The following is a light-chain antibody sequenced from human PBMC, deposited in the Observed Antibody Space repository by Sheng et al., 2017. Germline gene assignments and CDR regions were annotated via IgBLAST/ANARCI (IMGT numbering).Light chain of an antibody. CDR3: QQVAVYPYT. V-gene: IGKV1-9*01. CDR2: ASS. J-gene: IGKJ2*01. Sequence: DIQLTQSPSSLSASVGDRVTITCRASQGINTYLAWYQQKPGEAPKLLIYASSTLQSGVPSRFSGSGSGTEFTLTLSSLQPEDFATYYCQQVAVYPYTFGQGTKLEIK. CDR1: QGINTY.